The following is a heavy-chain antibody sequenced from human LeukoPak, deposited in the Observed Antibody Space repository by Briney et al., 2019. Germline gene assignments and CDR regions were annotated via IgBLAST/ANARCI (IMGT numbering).Heavy chain of an antibody. CDR3: ARHLDGDRYYYYYGMDV. D-gene: IGHD4-17*01. V-gene: IGHV4-39*01. CDR2: VYYSESA. Sequence: SETLSLTCTVSGGSIGSSGYYWGWFRQSPGKGLEWIGTVYYSESAYYNPSLKSRVSISVDTSMYHFSLKLSSVTAADTAVYYCARHLDGDRYYYYYGMDVWGQGTTVTVSS. J-gene: IGHJ6*02. CDR1: GGSIGSSGYY.